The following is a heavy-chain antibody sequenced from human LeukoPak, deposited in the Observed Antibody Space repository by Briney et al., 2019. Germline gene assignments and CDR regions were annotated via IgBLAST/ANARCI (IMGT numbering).Heavy chain of an antibody. J-gene: IGHJ4*02. D-gene: IGHD1-14*01. CDR1: GFTFSNYW. CDR3: ARLRTFDY. V-gene: IGHV3-7*03. Sequence: PGGSLRLSCAASGFTFSNYWMSWVRQAPGKGLEWVANIKQVGSEKYYVGSVKGRFIISRDNADNSLYLQMNSLRAEDAAVYYCARLRTFDYWGQGTLVTVSS. CDR2: IKQVGSEK.